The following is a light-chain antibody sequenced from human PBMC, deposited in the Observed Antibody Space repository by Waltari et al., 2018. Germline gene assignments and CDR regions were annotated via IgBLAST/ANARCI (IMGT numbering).Light chain of an antibody. J-gene: IGKJ4*01. CDR1: QTVRTTY. CDR3: QQYDISPLT. Sequence: EIVLTQSPGTLSLSPGERATLSCRASQTVRTTYLAWYQQKPGQAHTLLIYDTSSRATGIPDRFSGSGSGTDFSLTISSLEPEDFAVYYCQQYDISPLTFGGGTKVETK. V-gene: IGKV3-20*01. CDR2: DTS.